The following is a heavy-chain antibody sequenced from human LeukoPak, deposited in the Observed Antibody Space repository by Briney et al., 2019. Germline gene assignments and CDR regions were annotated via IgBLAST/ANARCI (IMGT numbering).Heavy chain of an antibody. Sequence: GGSLRLSCAASGFTASNNYMNWVRQAPGKGLEWVSVISTGGSTYYADSVKGRFTLSRDNSKNTLSLQMNSLRVDDTAVYYCAREGAGFQHWGQGTLVTVSS. D-gene: IGHD3-10*01. CDR2: ISTGGST. CDR1: GFTASNNY. V-gene: IGHV3-53*01. CDR3: AREGAGFQH. J-gene: IGHJ1*01.